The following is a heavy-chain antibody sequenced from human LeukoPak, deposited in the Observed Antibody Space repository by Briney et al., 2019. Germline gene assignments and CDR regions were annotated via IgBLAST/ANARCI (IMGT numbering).Heavy chain of an antibody. V-gene: IGHV1-18*01. J-gene: IGHJ4*02. CDR2: INTYNGNT. Sequence: GASVKVSCKASGYIFSSYGISWVRQAPGQGLEWMGWINTYNGNTKYAQKVQGRVTMTTDTSTSTAYMEVRSLRSDDTAVYYCARVFWSGYSYFDYWGQGTLVTVSS. CDR1: GYIFSSYG. CDR3: ARVFWSGYSYFDY. D-gene: IGHD3-3*01.